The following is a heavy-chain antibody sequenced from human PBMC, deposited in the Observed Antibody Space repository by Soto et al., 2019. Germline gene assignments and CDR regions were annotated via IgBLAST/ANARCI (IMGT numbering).Heavy chain of an antibody. CDR1: GGSISSGGYY. Sequence: PSETLSLTCTVSGGSISSGGYYWSWIRQHPGKGLEWIGYIYYSGSTYYNPSLKSRVTISVDTSKNQFSLKLSSVTAADTAVYYCAREMIFITMGRGVLHGWFDPWGQGTLVPVSS. CDR2: IYYSGST. J-gene: IGHJ5*02. CDR3: AREMIFITMGRGVLHGWFDP. V-gene: IGHV4-31*03. D-gene: IGHD3-10*01.